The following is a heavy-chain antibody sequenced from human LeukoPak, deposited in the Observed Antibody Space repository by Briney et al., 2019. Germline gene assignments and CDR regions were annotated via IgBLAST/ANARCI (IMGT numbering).Heavy chain of an antibody. Sequence: ASVKVSCKASGYTFTGYYMHWVRQAPGQGLGWVGWINPNSGGTNYAQKFQGRVTMTRDTSISTAYMELSRLRSDDTAVYYCARTPRQWEQQLVLGYWGQGTLVTVSS. V-gene: IGHV1-2*02. CDR1: GYTFTGYY. CDR3: ARTPRQWEQQLVLGY. D-gene: IGHD6-13*01. CDR2: INPNSGGT. J-gene: IGHJ4*02.